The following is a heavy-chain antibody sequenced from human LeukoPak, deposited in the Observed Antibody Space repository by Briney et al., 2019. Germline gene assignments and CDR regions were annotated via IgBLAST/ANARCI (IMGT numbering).Heavy chain of an antibody. V-gene: IGHV1-46*01. CDR3: ARAGYYYGSGSPLDY. D-gene: IGHD3-10*01. J-gene: IGHJ4*02. CDR1: GYTFASYY. CDR2: INPGGGST. Sequence: GASVKVSCKASGYTFASYYMHWVRQAPGQGLEWMGIINPGGGSTSYAQKFQGRVTMTRDTSTSTVYMELSSLRSEDTAVCYCARAGYYYGSGSPLDYWGQGTLVTVSS.